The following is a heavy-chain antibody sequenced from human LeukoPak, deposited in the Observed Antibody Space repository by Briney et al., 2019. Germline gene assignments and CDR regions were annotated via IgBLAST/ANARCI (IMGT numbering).Heavy chain of an antibody. CDR2: ISSNGGST. J-gene: IGHJ4*02. CDR3: VRGGLWFGELLSHDY. D-gene: IGHD3-10*01. CDR1: GFTFSSYA. Sequence: PGGSLRLSCSASGFTFSSYAMHWVRQAPGKGLEYVSAISSNGGSTYYADSVKGRFTISRDNSKNTLYLQMSSLRAEDTAVYYCVRGGLWFGELLSHDYRGQGTLVTVSS. V-gene: IGHV3-64D*06.